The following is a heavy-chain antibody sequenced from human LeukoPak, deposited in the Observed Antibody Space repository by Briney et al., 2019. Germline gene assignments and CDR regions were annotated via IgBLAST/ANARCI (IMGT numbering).Heavy chain of an antibody. CDR3: ARDWSVVPGGARDYHYYYMDV. V-gene: IGHV1-2*02. CDR2: INPNNAAT. Sequence: GASVKVFCKTSGYTFTAYYIHWVRQAPGQGLEWLSWINPNNAATKLTQKFQGRVTMTRDTSSSTAYMELTRLRSDDTAVYYCARDWSVVPGGARDYHYYYMDVWGTGTTVTVSS. CDR1: GYTFTAYY. J-gene: IGHJ6*03. D-gene: IGHD2-21*01.